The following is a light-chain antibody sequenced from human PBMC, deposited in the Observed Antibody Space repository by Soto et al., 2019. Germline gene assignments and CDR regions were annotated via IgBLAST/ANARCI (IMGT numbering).Light chain of an antibody. CDR3: QHYSSYSEA. CDR1: QTLSSW. J-gene: IGKJ1*01. V-gene: IGKV1-5*03. Sequence: DIQMTQSPSTLSGSVGARVTITCRASQTLSSWLAWYQQKPGKAPKLLIYKASTLKSGVPSRFSGSGSGTEFTLTISSLQPDDFATYYCQHYSSYSEAFGQGTKVDIK. CDR2: KAS.